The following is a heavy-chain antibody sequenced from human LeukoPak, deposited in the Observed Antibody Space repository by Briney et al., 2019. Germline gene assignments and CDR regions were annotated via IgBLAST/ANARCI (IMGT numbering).Heavy chain of an antibody. Sequence: SPSETLSLTCAVSADSFSSHYWTWIRQPPGKGLEWIGYISYIGSTNYNPSLKSRVTISIDTSRNQFSLKLSSVTAADTAVYYCARDLLTVTKGFDMWGQGTMVSVSS. CDR2: ISYIGST. D-gene: IGHD4-17*01. CDR3: ARDLLTVTKGFDM. V-gene: IGHV4-59*11. CDR1: ADSFSSHY. J-gene: IGHJ3*02.